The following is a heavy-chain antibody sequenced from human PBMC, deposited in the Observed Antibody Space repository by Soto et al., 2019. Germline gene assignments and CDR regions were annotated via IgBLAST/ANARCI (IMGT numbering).Heavy chain of an antibody. Sequence: RASVKVSCKASGGTFSSYAISWVRQAPGQGLEWMGGIIPIFGTANYAQKFQGRVTITADESTNTAYMELSSLRSEDTAVYYCARGGVLGKSDIWGQGTMVTVSS. CDR1: GGTFSSYA. CDR3: ARGGVLGKSDI. D-gene: IGHD3-16*01. CDR2: IIPIFGTA. J-gene: IGHJ3*02. V-gene: IGHV1-69*13.